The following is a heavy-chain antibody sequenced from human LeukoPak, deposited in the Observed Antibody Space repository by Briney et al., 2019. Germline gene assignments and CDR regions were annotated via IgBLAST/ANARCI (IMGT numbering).Heavy chain of an antibody. J-gene: IGHJ5*02. CDR3: ARVARTPRGFGVVPNWFDP. CDR2: IYTSGST. CDR1: GGSISSYY. Sequence: SETLSLTCTVSGGSISSYYWSWIRQLAGKGLEWIGRIYTSGSTNYNPSLKSRVTMSVDTSKNQFSLKLSSVTAADTAVYYCARVARTPRGFGVVPNWFDPWGQGTLVTVSS. V-gene: IGHV4-4*07. D-gene: IGHD3-3*01.